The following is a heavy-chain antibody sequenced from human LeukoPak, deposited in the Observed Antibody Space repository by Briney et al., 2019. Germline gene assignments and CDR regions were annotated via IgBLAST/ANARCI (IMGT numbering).Heavy chain of an antibody. J-gene: IGHJ6*03. CDR1: GFTFSSYG. V-gene: IGHV3-23*01. CDR3: ARSADQYYYYYYMDV. CDR2: ISGSGGST. Sequence: PGGSLRLSCAASGFTFSSYGMSWVRQAPGKGLEWVSAISGSGGSTYYADSVKGRFTISRDNSKNTLYLQMNSLRAEDTAVYYCARSADQYYYYYYMDVWGKGTTVTISS.